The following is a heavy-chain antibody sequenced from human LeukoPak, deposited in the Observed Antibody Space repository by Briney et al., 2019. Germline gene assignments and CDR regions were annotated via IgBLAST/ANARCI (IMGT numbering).Heavy chain of an antibody. D-gene: IGHD3-10*01. CDR1: GYSISSGYY. CDR3: ARIRALGSLDY. J-gene: IGHJ4*02. V-gene: IGHV4-38-2*01. Sequence: SETLSLTCAVSGYSISSGYYCGWIRQPPGKGLEWIGSIYHSGSTYYNPSLKSRVTISVDTSKNQFSLKLSSVTAADTAVYYCARIRALGSLDYWGQGTLVTVSS. CDR2: IYHSGST.